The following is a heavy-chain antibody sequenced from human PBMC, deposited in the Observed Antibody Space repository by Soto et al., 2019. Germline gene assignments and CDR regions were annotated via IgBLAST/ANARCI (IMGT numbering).Heavy chain of an antibody. Sequence: VVSRIVSCAASGGTFSSHGMRWVRQAPGKGLEWVAVIWSDGSNEYYADSVKGRFTISRDNSKNTLYLQMSSLRVEDTAVYYCATDYSSTGYGLVYWGQGALVTVSS. D-gene: IGHD6-19*01. CDR1: GGTFSSHG. J-gene: IGHJ4*02. CDR3: ATDYSSTGYGLVY. V-gene: IGHV3-33*01. CDR2: IWSDGSNE.